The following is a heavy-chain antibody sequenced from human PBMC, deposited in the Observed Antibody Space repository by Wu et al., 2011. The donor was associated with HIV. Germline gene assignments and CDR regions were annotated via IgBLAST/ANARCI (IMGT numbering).Heavy chain of an antibody. D-gene: IGHD2-2*01. J-gene: IGHJ6*02. CDR3: ARDHCSSPSCYENHYYGLDV. Sequence: QVQLVQVWGWGEEAWVLGEGLLQGSGGTFSSYAINWVRQAPGQGLEWMGGIIPIFGTTNYAQKFRGRVSITADKSTSTAYMELSSLRSEDTAVYYCARDHCSSPSCYENHYYGLDVWGQGTTVTVSS. CDR1: GGTFSSYA. V-gene: IGHV1-69*14. CDR2: IIPIFGTT.